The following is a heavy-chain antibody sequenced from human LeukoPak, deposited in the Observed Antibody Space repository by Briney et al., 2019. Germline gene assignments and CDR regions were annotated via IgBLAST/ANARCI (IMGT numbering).Heavy chain of an antibody. J-gene: IGHJ4*02. V-gene: IGHV1-2*02. CDR3: ARDRYYDSSGYPGY. Sequence: ASVNLSCKASAYTFTCYYMHWVRHAPGQGLEWMGWINPNSGGTNYEQKFQGRVTMTRDTSISTAYMELSRLRSEDTAVYYRARDRYYDSSGYPGYWGQGGMVSV. CDR1: AYTFTCYY. CDR2: INPNSGGT. D-gene: IGHD3-22*01.